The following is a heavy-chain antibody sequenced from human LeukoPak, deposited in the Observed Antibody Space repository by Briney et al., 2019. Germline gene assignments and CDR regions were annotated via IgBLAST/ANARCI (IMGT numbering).Heavy chain of an antibody. Sequence: GGSLRLSCAASGFTFSSYDMHWVRQATGKGLEWVSAIGTAGDTYYPGSVKGRFTISRENAKNSLYLQMNSLRAGDTAVYYCVRAYGSGSYLDAFDIWGQGTMVTVSS. V-gene: IGHV3-13*01. D-gene: IGHD3-10*01. CDR3: VRAYGSGSYLDAFDI. CDR2: IGTAGDT. CDR1: GFTFSSYD. J-gene: IGHJ3*02.